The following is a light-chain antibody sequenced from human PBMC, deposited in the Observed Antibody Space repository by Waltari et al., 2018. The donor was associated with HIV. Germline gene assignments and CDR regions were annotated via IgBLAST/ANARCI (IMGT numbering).Light chain of an antibody. Sequence: FLLIKPHSVTASPGQTVTISSTHTSGTIAATYVKWSKTRPGKAPTTVIYENDQRPSGVPARFSGSIARSSSSASLIISGLKTEDEADYYCQSYDNNNPTWVFGGGTKLTVL. CDR2: END. V-gene: IGLV6-57*03. CDR1: SGTIAATY. CDR3: QSYDNNNPTWV. J-gene: IGLJ3*02.